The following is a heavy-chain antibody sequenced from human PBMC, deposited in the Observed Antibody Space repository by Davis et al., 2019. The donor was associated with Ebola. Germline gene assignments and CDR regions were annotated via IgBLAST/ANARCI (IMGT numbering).Heavy chain of an antibody. J-gene: IGHJ6*02. CDR3: ARAQLLWFGELLYYYYGMDV. CDR2: IYHSESS. Sequence: MPSETLSLTCTVSGGSISSSSYYWGWIRQPPGKGLEWIGYIYHSESSNYNPSLKSRVTISVDTSKNQFSLKLSSVTAADTAVYYCARAQLLWFGELLYYYYGMDVWGQGTTVTVSS. CDR1: GGSISSSSYY. V-gene: IGHV4-61*05. D-gene: IGHD3-10*01.